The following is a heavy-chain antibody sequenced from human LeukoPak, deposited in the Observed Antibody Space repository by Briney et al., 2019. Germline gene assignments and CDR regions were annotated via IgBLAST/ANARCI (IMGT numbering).Heavy chain of an antibody. CDR2: IIPILGIA. Sequence: ASVTVSCKASGYTFTGYYMHWVRQAPGQGLEWMGRIIPILGIANYAQKFQGRVTITADKSTSTAYMELSSLRSEDTAVYYCARAYRRDYYGSGSYGGWFDPWGQGTLVTVSS. CDR3: ARAYRRDYYGSGSYGGWFDP. V-gene: IGHV1-69*04. J-gene: IGHJ5*02. D-gene: IGHD3-10*01. CDR1: GYTFTGYY.